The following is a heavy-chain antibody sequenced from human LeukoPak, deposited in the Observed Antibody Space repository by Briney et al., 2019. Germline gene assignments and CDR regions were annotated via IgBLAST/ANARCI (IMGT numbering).Heavy chain of an antibody. V-gene: IGHV1-46*01. D-gene: IGHD3-22*01. CDR2: INPSGGST. CDR3: ARAGQAGDSSGYYLDY. J-gene: IGHJ4*02. CDR1: GYTFTSYY. Sequence: ASVKVSCKASGYTFTSYYMHWVRQAPGQGLEWMGIINPSGGSTSYAQKFQGRVTMTRDTSTSTVYMELSSLRSEDTAVYYCARAGQAGDSSGYYLDYWGQGTLVTDSS.